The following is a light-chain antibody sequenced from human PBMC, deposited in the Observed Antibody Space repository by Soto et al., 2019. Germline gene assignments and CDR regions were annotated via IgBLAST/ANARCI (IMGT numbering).Light chain of an antibody. J-gene: IGKJ5*01. V-gene: IGKV1-39*01. CDR1: ESISRH. CDR3: QQSYSTLSIS. Sequence: DIQMTQSPSSLSASVGDRVTITCRASESISRHLNWYQQKPGKAPNLLLYAASTLQNGVPSRFSGSGSGTDVTLTISSLQPEDFATYYCQQSYSTLSISFGQGTRLEIK. CDR2: AAS.